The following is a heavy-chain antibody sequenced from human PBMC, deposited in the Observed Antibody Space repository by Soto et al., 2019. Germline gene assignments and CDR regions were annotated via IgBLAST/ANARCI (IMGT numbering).Heavy chain of an antibody. CDR1: GFSLRISGVG. CDR2: IYWDDDK. D-gene: IGHD2-15*01. V-gene: IGHV2-5*02. CDR3: AHSATVSDAFDI. J-gene: IGHJ3*02. Sequence: QITLKESGPTLVKPTQTLTLTCTFSGFSLRISGVGVGWIRQPPGKALEWLALIYWDDDKRYSPSLKSRLTIPKDTSKNQVVLTMTHIDPVDTATYYCAHSATVSDAFDIWGQGTMVTVSS.